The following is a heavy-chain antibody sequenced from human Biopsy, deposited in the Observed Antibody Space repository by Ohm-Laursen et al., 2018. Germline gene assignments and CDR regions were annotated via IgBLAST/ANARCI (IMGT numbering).Heavy chain of an antibody. D-gene: IGHD4-23*01. V-gene: IGHV4-59*11. CDR2: ISHTGYT. CDR1: GGSFTGHY. Sequence: TLFLTCTVSGGSFTGHYWTWIRQPPGKGLEWIGHISHTGYTSYKSSLKSRVTISLDTSRKHFSLRLTSLAAADTAVYYCARGSNEYGGLYFPHWGQGTLVTVSS. J-gene: IGHJ1*01. CDR3: ARGSNEYGGLYFPH.